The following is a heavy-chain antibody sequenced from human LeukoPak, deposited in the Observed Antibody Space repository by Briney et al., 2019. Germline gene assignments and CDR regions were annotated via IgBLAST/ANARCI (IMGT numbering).Heavy chain of an antibody. CDR3: ARSPYCNYPYYFDY. J-gene: IGHJ4*02. CDR1: GGSISSSSYY. D-gene: IGHD4-11*01. Sequence: PSETLSLTCTVSGGSISSSSYYWGWIRQPPGKGLEWIGSIYYSGSTYYNPSLKSRVTISVDTSKNQFSLKLSSVTAADTAVYYFARSPYCNYPYYFDYWGQGTLVTVSS. V-gene: IGHV4-39*01. CDR2: IYYSGST.